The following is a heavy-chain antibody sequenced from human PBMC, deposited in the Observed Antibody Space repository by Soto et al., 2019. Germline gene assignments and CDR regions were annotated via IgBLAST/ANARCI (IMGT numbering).Heavy chain of an antibody. CDR2: IYYSGST. Sequence: NPSETLSLTCTVSGGSISSGDYYWSWIRQPPGKGLEWIGYIYYSGSTYYNPSLKSRVTISVDTSKNQFSLKLSSVTAADTAVYYCARVREETLYYYDSSGPFDYWGQGTLVTVSS. CDR1: GGSISSGDYY. V-gene: IGHV4-30-4*01. J-gene: IGHJ4*02. CDR3: ARVREETLYYYDSSGPFDY. D-gene: IGHD3-22*01.